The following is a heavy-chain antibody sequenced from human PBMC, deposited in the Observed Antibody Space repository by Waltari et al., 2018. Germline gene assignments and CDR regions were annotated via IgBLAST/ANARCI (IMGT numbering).Heavy chain of an antibody. CDR2: IHPGGSS. CDR3: VRGRTGSPQYFDY. Sequence: EVQLVETGGALIQPGGSLRVSCVASGFSVSTNLMNWVRQAPGKGLEWVSVIHPGGSSFYADSVKGRFTISRDNSKNTVFLQMNNLRVEDTAVYYCVRGRTGSPQYFDYWGQGTLVPVSS. D-gene: IGHD3-10*01. V-gene: IGHV3-53*02. J-gene: IGHJ4*02. CDR1: GFSVSTNL.